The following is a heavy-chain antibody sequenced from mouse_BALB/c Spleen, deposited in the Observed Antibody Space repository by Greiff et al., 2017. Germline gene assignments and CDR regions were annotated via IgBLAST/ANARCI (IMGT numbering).Heavy chain of an antibody. CDR3: ARKRDSDYYAMDY. V-gene: IGHV2-2*02. CDR1: GFSLTSYG. Sequence: VQLVESGPGLVQPSQSLSITCTVSGFSLTSYGVHWVRQSPGKGLEWLGVIWSGGSTDYNAAFISRLSISKDNSKSQVFFKMNSLQANDTAIYYCARKRDSDYYAMDYWGQGTSVTVSS. CDR2: IWSGGST. J-gene: IGHJ4*01. D-gene: IGHD3-1*01.